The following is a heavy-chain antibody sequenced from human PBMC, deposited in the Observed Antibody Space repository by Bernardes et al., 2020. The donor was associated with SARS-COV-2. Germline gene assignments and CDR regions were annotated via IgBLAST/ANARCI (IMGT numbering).Heavy chain of an antibody. CDR2: ITHNGGRT. CDR1: GFTFSNYA. V-gene: IGHV3-64D*06. CDR3: VTGSYCTSTSCPRWDY. Sequence: GGSLRLSCSASGFTFSNYAMHWVRQAPGKGPEYVSTITHNGGRTYYADSVEGRFTISRDNSKNTLYFQMSSLRVEDTAVYYCVTGSYCTSTSCPRWDYGGQGTLVAVSS. J-gene: IGHJ4*02. D-gene: IGHD2-2*01.